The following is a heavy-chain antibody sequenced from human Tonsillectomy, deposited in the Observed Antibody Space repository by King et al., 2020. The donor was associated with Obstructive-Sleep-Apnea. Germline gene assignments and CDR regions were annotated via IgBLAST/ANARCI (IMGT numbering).Heavy chain of an antibody. CDR3: ARLDIEYSYRYGMDV. Sequence: LQLQESGPGLVKPSETLSLTCTVSGGSIGSSSYYWGWIRQPPGKGLEWIGSINYSGSTYYNPSLRSRVSISVDTSKNQLSLMLTSVTAADTAVYYCARLDIEYSYRYGMDVWGQGTTVTVSS. J-gene: IGHJ6*02. CDR2: INYSGST. V-gene: IGHV4-39*07. CDR1: GGSIGSSSYY. D-gene: IGHD2-2*03.